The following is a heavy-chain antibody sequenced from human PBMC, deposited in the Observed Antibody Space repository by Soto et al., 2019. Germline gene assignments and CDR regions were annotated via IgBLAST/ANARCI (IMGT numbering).Heavy chain of an antibody. CDR2: IRSKHSAGTT. V-gene: IGHV3-49*03. D-gene: IGHD5-12*01. Sequence: GGSLRLSCTTSGFTFGDYGLSWFRQAPGKGLEWLGFIRSKHSAGTTDYAASVKGRFTISRDESKSTAYLQMNSLKIEDTAVYYCTREGLYDVATPDYWGQGAQVTAPQ. J-gene: IGHJ4*02. CDR1: GFTFGDYG. CDR3: TREGLYDVATPDY.